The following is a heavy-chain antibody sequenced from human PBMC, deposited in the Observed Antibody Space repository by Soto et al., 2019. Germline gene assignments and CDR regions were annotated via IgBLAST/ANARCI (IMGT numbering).Heavy chain of an antibody. CDR2: IRGKPYGGTA. D-gene: IGHD4-17*01. CDR3: VRTYNGDYHYYFDY. J-gene: IGHJ4*01. Sequence: GGSLTLSCTASGFTFGDYAVSWFRQAPGKGLEWVGFIRGKPYGGTAEYVASMKGRFTISRDDSKSIAYLQMNSLKTEDTAVYYCVRTYNGDYHYYFDYWGHGTLVTVSS. CDR1: GFTFGDYA. V-gene: IGHV3-49*03.